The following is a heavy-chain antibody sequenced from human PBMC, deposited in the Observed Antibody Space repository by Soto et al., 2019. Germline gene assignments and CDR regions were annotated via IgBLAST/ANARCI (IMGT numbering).Heavy chain of an antibody. CDR2: IKQDGSEK. V-gene: IGHV3-7*05. J-gene: IGHJ4*02. Sequence: GGSLRLSCAASGFTFSSYWMSWVRQAPGKGLEWVANIKQDGSEKYYVDSVKGRFTISRDNAKNSLYLQMNSLRAEDTAVYYCARDRIQLWFRRWYYFDYWGQGTLVTVSS. CDR1: GFTFSSYW. CDR3: ARDRIQLWFRRWYYFDY. D-gene: IGHD5-18*01.